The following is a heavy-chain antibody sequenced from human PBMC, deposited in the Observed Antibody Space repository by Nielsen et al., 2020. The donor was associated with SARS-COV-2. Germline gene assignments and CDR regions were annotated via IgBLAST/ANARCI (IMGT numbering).Heavy chain of an antibody. CDR3: AKRRAVFMLTFGGEGAMDV. J-gene: IGHJ6*02. CDR1: GFTFNHYG. V-gene: IGHV3-30*18. D-gene: IGHD3-16*01. Sequence: GESLKISCAASGFTFNHYGFYWVRQAPGKGLEWVASISYEGSKKYYADSLAGRLTVSRDTAKNTVYLQMNSLSVEDTGVYHCAKRRAVFMLTFGGEGAMDVWGQGTTVSVSS. CDR2: ISYEGSKK.